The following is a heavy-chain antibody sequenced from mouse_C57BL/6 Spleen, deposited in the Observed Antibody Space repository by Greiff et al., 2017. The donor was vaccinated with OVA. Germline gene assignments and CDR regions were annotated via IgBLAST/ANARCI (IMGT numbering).Heavy chain of an antibody. Sequence: VQLQQSGPELVKPGASVKMSCKASGYTFTDYNMHWVKQSHGKSLEWIGYINPNNGGTSYNQKFKGKATLTVNKSSSTAYMELRSLTSEESAVYYCARWGNWDEDFDVWGTGTTVTVSS. V-gene: IGHV1-22*01. J-gene: IGHJ1*03. D-gene: IGHD4-1*01. CDR1: GYTFTDYN. CDR3: ARWGNWDEDFDV. CDR2: INPNNGGT.